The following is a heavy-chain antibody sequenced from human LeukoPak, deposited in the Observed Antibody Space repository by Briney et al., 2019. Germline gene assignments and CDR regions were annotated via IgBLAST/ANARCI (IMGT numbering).Heavy chain of an antibody. J-gene: IGHJ4*02. D-gene: IGHD2-21*01. V-gene: IGHV3-53*01. CDR2: IYSGGRT. Sequence: GGSLRLSCAASGFTVSSNYMSWVRQAAGKGLEWVSVIYSGGRTYYADSVKGRFTISRDNSKNTLYLQMNGLRVEDTAVYYCAKSPEFPYYFDYWGQGALVSVSS. CDR3: AKSPEFPYYFDY. CDR1: GFTVSSNY.